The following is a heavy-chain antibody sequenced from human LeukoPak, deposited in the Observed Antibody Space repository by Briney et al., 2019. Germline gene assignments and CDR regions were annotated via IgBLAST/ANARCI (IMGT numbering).Heavy chain of an antibody. CDR1: GGTFSSYA. Sequence: SVKVSCKASGGTFSSYAISWVRQAPGQGLEWMGRIIPIFGTANYAQKFQGRVTITTDESTSTAYMELSSLRSEDTAVYYCAREYSGSLGVIDDWGQGTLVTVSS. CDR2: IIPIFGTA. J-gene: IGHJ4*02. V-gene: IGHV1-69*05. D-gene: IGHD1-26*01. CDR3: AREYSGSLGVIDD.